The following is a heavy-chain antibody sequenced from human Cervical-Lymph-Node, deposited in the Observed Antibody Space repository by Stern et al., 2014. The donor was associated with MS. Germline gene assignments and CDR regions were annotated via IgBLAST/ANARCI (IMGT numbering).Heavy chain of an antibody. D-gene: IGHD5-24*01. Sequence: DQLVESGGTLVQPGGSLRLSCAASGSTVNSNYMTWVRQAPGQGLEWVSIFYSGISTYFAESVKGRFSFSIDNSKNTLFLHMNNLRVEDTAMYYCTREMAARRLDPWGQGTLVIVSA. CDR3: TREMAARRLDP. CDR1: GSTVNSNY. V-gene: IGHV3-66*01. CDR2: FYSGIST. J-gene: IGHJ5*02.